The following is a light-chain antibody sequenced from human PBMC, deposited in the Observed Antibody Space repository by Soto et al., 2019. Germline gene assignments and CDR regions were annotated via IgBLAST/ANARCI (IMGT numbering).Light chain of an antibody. CDR1: QTISTW. V-gene: IGKV1-5*03. J-gene: IGKJ2*01. CDR3: QQYDSYPYT. CDR2: EAS. Sequence: DIQMTQSPSTLSASVGDRVTITCRARQTISTWLAWYQQEPGKAPKLLIYEASTLEGGVPSRFSGSGSGTEFTLTISSLQSDDFATYYCQQYDSYPYTFAQGTKLEIK.